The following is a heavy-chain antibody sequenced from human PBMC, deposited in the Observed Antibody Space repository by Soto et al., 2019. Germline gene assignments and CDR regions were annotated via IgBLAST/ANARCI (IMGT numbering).Heavy chain of an antibody. J-gene: IGHJ4*02. CDR1: GFDFSGYA. CDR2: ISNSGDTT. Sequence: PGGSLRLSCVASGFDFSGYAIHWVRQAPGKGLECVSAISNSGDTTYYANSVKGRFTIFRDNSRNTLYLQMGSLRGEDMAVYYCARVAINPCLDYWGQGALVTVSS. CDR3: ARVAINPCLDY. V-gene: IGHV3-64*01.